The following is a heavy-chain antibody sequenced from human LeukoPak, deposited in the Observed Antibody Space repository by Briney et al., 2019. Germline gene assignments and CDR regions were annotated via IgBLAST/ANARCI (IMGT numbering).Heavy chain of an antibody. CDR1: GYTFTSYA. CDR3: SRDARGYAIFNY. Sequence: ASVKVSCKASGYTFTSYAVHWVRQAPGQRLEWVGWINAGNGNTKNSQKFQGRVTITSDTSACTAYIELRSMRSNDTTTDYYSRDARGYAIFNYWGQGTLVTVSS. J-gene: IGHJ4*02. CDR2: INAGNGNT. D-gene: IGHD2-8*01. V-gene: IGHV1-3*01.